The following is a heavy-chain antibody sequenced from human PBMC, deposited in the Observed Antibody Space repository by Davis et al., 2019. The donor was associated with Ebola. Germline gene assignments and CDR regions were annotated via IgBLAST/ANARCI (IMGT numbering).Heavy chain of an antibody. CDR3: ARRIGHSYGKGDY. CDR2: MNPNSGNT. CDR1: GYTFTSYD. J-gene: IGHJ4*02. Sequence: AASVKVSCKASGYTFTSYDINWVRQATGQGLEWMGWMNPNSGNTGYAQKFQGRVTMTRNTSISTAYMKLSSLRSEDTAVYYCARRIGHSYGKGDYWGQGTLVTVSS. V-gene: IGHV1-8*01. D-gene: IGHD5-18*01.